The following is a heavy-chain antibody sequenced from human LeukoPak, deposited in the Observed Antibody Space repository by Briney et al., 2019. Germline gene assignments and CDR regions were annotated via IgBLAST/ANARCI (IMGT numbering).Heavy chain of an antibody. V-gene: IGHV4-34*01. D-gene: IGHD3-10*01. CDR2: INHSGST. CDR3: AGGDYGSGSPPLDC. Sequence: PSETLSLTCAVYGGSFSSYYWSWIRQPPGKGLEWIGEINHSGSTNYNPSLKSRVTISVDTSKNQFSLKLSSVTAADTAVYYCAGGDYGSGSPPLDCWGQGTLLTVSS. CDR1: GGSFSSYY. J-gene: IGHJ4*02.